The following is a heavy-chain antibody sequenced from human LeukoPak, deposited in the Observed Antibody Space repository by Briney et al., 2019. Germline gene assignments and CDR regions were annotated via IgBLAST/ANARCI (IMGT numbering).Heavy chain of an antibody. Sequence: PSETLSLTCTVSGGSISSYYWSRIRQPPGKGLEWIGYIYYSGTTNYNPSLKSRLTISVDTSKNQFSLKLTSVTAADTAVYYCARRTGTYFDSWGQGTLVTVSS. CDR1: GGSISSYY. V-gene: IGHV4-59*01. D-gene: IGHD3-10*01. J-gene: IGHJ4*02. CDR3: ARRTGTYFDS. CDR2: IYYSGTT.